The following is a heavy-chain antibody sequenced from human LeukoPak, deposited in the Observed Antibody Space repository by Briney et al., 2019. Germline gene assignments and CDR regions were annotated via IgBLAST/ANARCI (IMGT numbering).Heavy chain of an antibody. CDR2: IWYDGSNK. CDR1: GFTFSSYG. Sequence: GGSLRLSCAASGFTFSSYGMHWVRQAPGKGLEWVAVIWYDGSNKYYADSVKGRSTISRDNSKNTLYLQMNSLRAEDTAVYYCARDRAPGIAAAGIGYWGQGTLVTVSS. D-gene: IGHD6-13*01. CDR3: ARDRAPGIAAAGIGY. J-gene: IGHJ4*02. V-gene: IGHV3-33*01.